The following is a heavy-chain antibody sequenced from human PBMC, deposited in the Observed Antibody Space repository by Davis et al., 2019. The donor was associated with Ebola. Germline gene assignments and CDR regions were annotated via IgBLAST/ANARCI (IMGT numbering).Heavy chain of an antibody. CDR3: AREGGGYGLDY. Sequence: GESLKISCAASGFTVSSNSMSWVRQAPGKGLEWVSLIYSGGNTYYADSVKGRFTISRDNAKNSLYLQMNSLRAEDTAVYYCAREGGGYGLDYWGQGTLVTVSS. D-gene: IGHD5-18*01. J-gene: IGHJ4*02. V-gene: IGHV3-53*01. CDR1: GFTVSSNS. CDR2: IYSGGNT.